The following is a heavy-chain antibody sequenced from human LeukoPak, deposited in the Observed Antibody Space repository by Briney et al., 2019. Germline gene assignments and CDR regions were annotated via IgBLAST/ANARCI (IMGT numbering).Heavy chain of an antibody. V-gene: IGHV3-74*01. Sequence: GGSLRLSCAASGFSFSSYWMHWVRQAPGKGLVWVSRINSDGSSTNYADFVKGRFTISRDNAKNTLYLQMNSLRAEDTGVYYCARGVLEGGGFDYWGQGTLVTVSS. CDR3: ARGVLEGGGFDY. J-gene: IGHJ4*02. D-gene: IGHD3-3*02. CDR1: GFSFSSYW. CDR2: INSDGSST.